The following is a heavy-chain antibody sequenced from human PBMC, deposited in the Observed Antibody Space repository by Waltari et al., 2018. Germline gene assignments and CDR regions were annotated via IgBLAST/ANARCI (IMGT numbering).Heavy chain of an antibody. CDR3: ATLAFVIAAAGPFDY. J-gene: IGHJ4*02. V-gene: IGHV1-24*01. D-gene: IGHD6-13*01. CDR2: LDPEDGET. Sequence: QVPLVQSGAEVKKPGASVKVSCKVSGYTLTELSMHWVRQASGKGLEWMGGLDPEDGETYYAQKFQGRGTMTEDTSTDTAYMELSSLRSEDTAVYYCATLAFVIAAAGPFDYWGQGTLVTVSS. CDR1: GYTLTELS.